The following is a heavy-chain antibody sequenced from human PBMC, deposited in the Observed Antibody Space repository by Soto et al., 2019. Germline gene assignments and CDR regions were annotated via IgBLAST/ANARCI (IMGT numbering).Heavy chain of an antibody. CDR2: ISAYNGNT. CDR1: GYTFTTCG. D-gene: IGHD3-10*01. J-gene: IGHJ4*02. Sequence: GASVKFSCKAAGYTFTTCGISWVRQAPGQGLEWMGWISAYNGNTNYAQNLQGRVTMTTDTSTSTAYMELRSLRSDDTAVYYCARFYASGSYPYDYWGQGTLVTVSS. V-gene: IGHV1-18*01. CDR3: ARFYASGSYPYDY.